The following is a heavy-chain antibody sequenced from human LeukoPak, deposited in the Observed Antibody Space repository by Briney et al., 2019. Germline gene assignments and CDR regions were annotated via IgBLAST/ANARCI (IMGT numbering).Heavy chain of an antibody. Sequence: SETLSLTCTVSGGSISSYYWSWIRQPPGKGLEWIGYIYYSGSTNYNPPLKSRVTISVDTSKNQFSLKLSSVTAADTAVYYCARSGSYPRDAFDIWGQGTMVTVSS. V-gene: IGHV4-59*01. D-gene: IGHD1-26*01. CDR1: GGSISSYY. J-gene: IGHJ3*02. CDR2: IYYSGST. CDR3: ARSGSYPRDAFDI.